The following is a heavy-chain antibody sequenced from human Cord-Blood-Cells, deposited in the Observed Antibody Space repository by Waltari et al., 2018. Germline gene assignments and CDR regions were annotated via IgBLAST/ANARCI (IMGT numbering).Heavy chain of an antibody. CDR3: AKDGDSSGWPYNWFDP. J-gene: IGHJ5*02. V-gene: IGHV3-9*01. CDR2: SSWKSGSI. D-gene: IGHD6-19*01. CDR1: GFTFDDYA. Sequence: EVQLVESGGGLVQPGRSLRLSCAASGFTFDDYAMHWVRQAPGKGLEWVSGSSWKSGSIGYADYVKGRFNISRDNAKNYLYLQMNSLRAEDTALYYCAKDGDSSGWPYNWFDPWGQGTLVTVSS.